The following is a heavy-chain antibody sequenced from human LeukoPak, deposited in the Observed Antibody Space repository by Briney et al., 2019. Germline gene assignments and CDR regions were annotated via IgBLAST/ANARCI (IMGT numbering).Heavy chain of an antibody. Sequence: ASVKVSCKASGYTFTSYAMHWVRQAPGQRLEWMGWINAGNGNTKYSQKFQGRVTITRDTSASTAYMELSSLRSEDTAVYYCARGPRIVSWFDPWGQGTLVTVSS. CDR2: INAGNGNT. J-gene: IGHJ5*02. CDR1: GYTFTSYA. CDR3: ARGPRIVSWFDP. V-gene: IGHV1-3*01. D-gene: IGHD2-21*01.